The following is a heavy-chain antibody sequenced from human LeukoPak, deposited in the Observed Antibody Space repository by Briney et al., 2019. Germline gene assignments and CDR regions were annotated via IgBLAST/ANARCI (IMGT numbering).Heavy chain of an antibody. CDR3: ARDGSRRELPLCYFDY. Sequence: GGSLRLSCAASGFTFSSYGMHWVRQAPGKELEWVAVIWYDGSNKYYADSVKGRFTISRDNSKNTLYLQMNSLRAEDTAVYYCARDGSRRELPLCYFDYWGQGTLVTVSS. J-gene: IGHJ4*02. CDR2: IWYDGSNK. V-gene: IGHV3-33*01. CDR1: GFTFSSYG. D-gene: IGHD1-26*01.